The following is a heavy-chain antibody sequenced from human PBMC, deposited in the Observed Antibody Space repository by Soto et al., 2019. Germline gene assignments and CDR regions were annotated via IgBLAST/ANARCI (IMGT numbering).Heavy chain of an antibody. V-gene: IGHV1-18*01. Sequence: QVQLVQSGAEVKKPGASVKVSCKASGYTFTSYGISWVRQAPGQGLEWMGWISAYNGNTNYAQKLQGRGTMTTDTSTSKAYMELRSRRSDDTAVYYCARFGVTTRTKPTQSNFDYWGQGTLVTVSS. D-gene: IGHD4-17*01. CDR3: ARFGVTTRTKPTQSNFDY. CDR2: ISAYNGNT. CDR1: GYTFTSYG. J-gene: IGHJ4*02.